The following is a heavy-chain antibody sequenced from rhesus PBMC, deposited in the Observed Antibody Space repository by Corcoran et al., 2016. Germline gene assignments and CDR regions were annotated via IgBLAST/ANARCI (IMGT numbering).Heavy chain of an antibody. CDR1: VGSISSSD. V-gene: IGHV4-169*02. CDR2: IYCSGSNT. CDR3: TSDPRGSGWFDY. J-gene: IGHJ4*01. D-gene: IGHD6-31*01. Sequence: QLQLQESGPGLVKPSETLSVTCAVSVGSISSSDWSWIRQAPGKGLEWIGYIYCSGSNTNYNPSLKSRFTLSVDTSKNQLSLRLSSVTAADAAVYFCTSDPRGSGWFDYWGQGVLVTVSS.